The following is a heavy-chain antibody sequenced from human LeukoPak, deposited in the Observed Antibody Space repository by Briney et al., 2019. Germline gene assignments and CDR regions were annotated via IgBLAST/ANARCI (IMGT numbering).Heavy chain of an antibody. CDR1: GFTFSSYA. Sequence: GGSLRLSCAAPGFTFSSYAMSWVRQAPGKGLEWVSAISGSGGSTYYADSVKGRFTISRDNSKNTLYLQMNSLRAEDTAVYYCAKDRDDSSGYNPLADYWGQGTLVTVSS. J-gene: IGHJ4*02. CDR3: AKDRDDSSGYNPLADY. CDR2: ISGSGGST. V-gene: IGHV3-23*01. D-gene: IGHD3-22*01.